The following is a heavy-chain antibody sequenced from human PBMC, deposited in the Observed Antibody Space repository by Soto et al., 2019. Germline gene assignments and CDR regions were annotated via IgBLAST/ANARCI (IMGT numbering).Heavy chain of an antibody. D-gene: IGHD1-26*01. CDR3: ARSVVVGATYFDY. CDR1: GGSISSYY. Sequence: QVQLQASGPGLVKPSETLSLTCTVSGGSISSYYWSWIRQPPGKGLEWIGYIYYSGSTNYNPSLKSRDTISVDTSKNQYSLKLISVTAEDADVYYCARSVVVGATYFDYWGQGTLVTVSS. CDR2: IYYSGST. J-gene: IGHJ4*02. V-gene: IGHV4-59*01.